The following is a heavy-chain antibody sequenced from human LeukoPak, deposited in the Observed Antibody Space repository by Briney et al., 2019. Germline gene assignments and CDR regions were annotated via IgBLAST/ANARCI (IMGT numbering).Heavy chain of an antibody. CDR2: INHSGGT. J-gene: IGHJ6*02. D-gene: IGHD6-13*01. CDR3: ARVVGIAAAGTSAYGMDV. Sequence: PSETLSLTCAVYGGSFSGYYWSWIRQPPGKGLEWIGEINHSGGTNYNPSLKSRVSISVDTSKNQFSLKLSSVTAADTAVYYCARVVGIAAAGTSAYGMDVWGQGTTVTVSS. V-gene: IGHV4-34*01. CDR1: GGSFSGYY.